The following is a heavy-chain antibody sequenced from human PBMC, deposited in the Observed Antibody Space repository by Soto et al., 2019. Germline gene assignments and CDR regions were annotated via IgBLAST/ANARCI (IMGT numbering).Heavy chain of an antibody. D-gene: IGHD1-7*01. CDR2: IYYSGST. CDR1: GDSVSSGSYY. V-gene: IGHV4-61*01. Sequence: PSETLSLTCTVSGDSVSSGSYYWSWFRQPPGKGLEWIGYIYYSGSTNYNPSLKSRVTISVDTSKNQFSLKLSSVTAADTAVYYCAREENWNYVYWGQGTLVTVSS. J-gene: IGHJ4*02. CDR3: AREENWNYVY.